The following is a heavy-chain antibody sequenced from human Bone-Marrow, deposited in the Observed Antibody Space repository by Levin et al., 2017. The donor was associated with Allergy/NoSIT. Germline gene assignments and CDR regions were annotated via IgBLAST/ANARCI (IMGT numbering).Heavy chain of an antibody. V-gene: IGHV3-30-3*01. CDR2: ISFHGSNE. Sequence: SLRLSCAASGFNFSRKAMHWVRQAPDKGLEWVAVISFHGSNEYYADSVKGRFTISRDNSKNTLYLQMNSLRPEDTVVYYCARDVATFEYTTSSYGMDVWGQGITVTVTS. D-gene: IGHD1-26*01. CDR3: ARDVATFEYTTSSYGMDV. J-gene: IGHJ6*02. CDR1: GFNFSRKA.